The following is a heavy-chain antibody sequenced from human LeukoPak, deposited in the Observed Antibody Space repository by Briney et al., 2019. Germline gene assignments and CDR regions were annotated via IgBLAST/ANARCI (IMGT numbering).Heavy chain of an antibody. Sequence: PSETLSLTCTVSGVSMSRYYWSWIRQPPGKGLEWIGYMYYSGSTKYNPSLKSRVTISVDTTKNQFSLKLSSVTAADTAVYYCARSSTGSYFDYWGQGTLVTVSS. CDR1: GVSMSRYY. J-gene: IGHJ4*02. CDR2: MYYSGST. D-gene: IGHD3-3*02. V-gene: IGHV4-59*01. CDR3: ARSSTGSYFDY.